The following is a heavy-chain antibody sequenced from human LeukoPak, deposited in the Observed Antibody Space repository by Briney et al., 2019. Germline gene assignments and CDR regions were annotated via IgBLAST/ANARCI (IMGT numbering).Heavy chain of an antibody. Sequence: PGGSLRLSCGVSGFTFSSYGMHCFRQAPGKGPEWVAFLRYDGSNKYYADSVKGRFTISRDNSKNTLYLQMNSLSAEDTAEYNCAIVSYYGSADAFDIWGRGTMVIVS. CDR3: AIVSYYGSADAFDI. CDR2: LRYDGSNK. CDR1: GFTFSSYG. J-gene: IGHJ3*02. D-gene: IGHD3-10*01. V-gene: IGHV3-30*02.